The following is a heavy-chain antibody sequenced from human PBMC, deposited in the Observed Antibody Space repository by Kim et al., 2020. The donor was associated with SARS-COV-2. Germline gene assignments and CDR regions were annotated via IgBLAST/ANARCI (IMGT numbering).Heavy chain of an antibody. J-gene: IGHJ3*02. CDR2: KQTGST. CDR3: ARVFNI. Sequence: KQTGSTNYNPSLKSRVTISVDTSKNQFSLKLSSVTAADTAVYYCARVFNIWGQGTMVTVSS. V-gene: IGHV4-34*01.